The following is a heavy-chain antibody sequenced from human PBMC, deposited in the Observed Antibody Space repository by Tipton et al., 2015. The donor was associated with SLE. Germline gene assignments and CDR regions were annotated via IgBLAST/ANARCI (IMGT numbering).Heavy chain of an antibody. CDR3: ARDSPDYYGSGSYYSWAFDI. CDR2: IYYSGST. D-gene: IGHD3-10*01. V-gene: IGHV4-39*07. CDR1: GGSISSSSYY. Sequence: TLSLTCTVSGGSISSSSYYWGWIRQPPGKGLEWIGSIYYSGSTYYNPSLKSRVTISVDTSKNQFSLKLSSVTAADTAVYYCARDSPDYYGSGSYYSWAFDIWGQGTMVTVSS. J-gene: IGHJ3*02.